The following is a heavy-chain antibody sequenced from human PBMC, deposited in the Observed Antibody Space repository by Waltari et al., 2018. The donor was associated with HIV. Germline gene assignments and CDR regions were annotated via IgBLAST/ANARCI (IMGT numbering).Heavy chain of an antibody. Sequence: EVRLVESGGGLVQPGGSLGLSCKASGFLLCNYRMNWVRQAPGKGLEWVSYISSSSSTIYYADSVTGRFTISRDNAKNSLYLQMNSLSAEDTAVYYCARDQGVLGFDPWGQGTLVTVSS. CDR2: ISSSSSTI. J-gene: IGHJ5*02. V-gene: IGHV3-48*04. D-gene: IGHD3-10*01. CDR3: ARDQGVLGFDP. CDR1: GFLLCNYR.